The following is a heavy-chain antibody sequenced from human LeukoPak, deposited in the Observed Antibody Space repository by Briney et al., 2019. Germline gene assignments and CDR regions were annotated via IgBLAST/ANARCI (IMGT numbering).Heavy chain of an antibody. CDR3: ARQSAYCSSNSCYGGYYYYYYMDV. D-gene: IGHD2-2*01. CDR2: IYYSGST. Sequence: SETLSLTCTVSGGSISSSSYYWGWIRQPPGKGLEWIGSIYYSGSTYYNPSLKSRVTISVDTSKNQFSLKLSSVTAADTAVYHCARQSAYCSSNSCYGGYYYYYYMDVWGKGTTVTVSS. CDR1: GGSISSSSYY. J-gene: IGHJ6*03. V-gene: IGHV4-39*01.